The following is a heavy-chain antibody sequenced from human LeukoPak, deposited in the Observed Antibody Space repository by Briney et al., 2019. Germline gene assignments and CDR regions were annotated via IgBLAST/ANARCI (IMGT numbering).Heavy chain of an antibody. J-gene: IGHJ6*02. CDR1: GDSVSSNSAA. Sequence: SQTLSLTCAISGDSVSSNSAAWNWIRQSPSRGLEWLGRTYYRSKWYNDYAVSVKSRITINPGTSKNQFSLQLNSVTPEDTAVYYCARGAGLLWFGELFPYYYYGMDVWGQGTTVTVSS. CDR3: ARGAGLLWFGELFPYYYYGMDV. CDR2: TYYRSKWYN. D-gene: IGHD3-10*01. V-gene: IGHV6-1*01.